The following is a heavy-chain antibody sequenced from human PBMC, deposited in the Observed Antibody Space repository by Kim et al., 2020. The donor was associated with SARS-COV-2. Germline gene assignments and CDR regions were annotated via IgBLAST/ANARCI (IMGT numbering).Heavy chain of an antibody. CDR3: ARCVRDGESRLFDF. CDR2: TYYRSKWSN. CDR1: GDSVSSNSAA. Sequence: SQTLSLTCAISGDSVSSNSAAWNWIRQSPSRGLEWLGRTYYRSKWSNEYAVSVTSRITLNPDTSKNQFSLQLVSVTPDDTAVYYCARCVRDGESRLFDFWGQGTLVTVSS. D-gene: IGHD6-6*01. V-gene: IGHV6-1*01. J-gene: IGHJ4*02.